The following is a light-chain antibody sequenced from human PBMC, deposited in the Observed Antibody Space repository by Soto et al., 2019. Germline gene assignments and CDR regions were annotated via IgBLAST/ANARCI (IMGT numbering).Light chain of an antibody. V-gene: IGKV1-5*01. J-gene: IGKJ1*01. CDR1: QSISTW. Sequence: DIQMTQSPSTLSASIGDRVTITCRASQSISTWLAWYQQKPGKAPKLLIYDASSLKSGAPSRFSGSGSGTEFTLPVSSLQPDDFATYHCQQYYPYPWTFGQETKVEIK. CDR3: QQYYPYPWT. CDR2: DAS.